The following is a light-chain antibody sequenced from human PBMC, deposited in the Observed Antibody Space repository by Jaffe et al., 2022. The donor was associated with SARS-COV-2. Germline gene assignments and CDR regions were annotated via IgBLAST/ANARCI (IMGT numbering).Light chain of an antibody. Sequence: QSALTQPASVSGSPGQSITISCIGTSSDVGGYNYVSWYQQYPGKAPKLMIYDVSNRPSGVSNRFSGSKSGNTASLTISGLQAEDEADYYCSSSTSSAALVFGGGTRLTVL. CDR2: DVS. V-gene: IGLV2-14*01. CDR1: SSDVGGYNY. CDR3: SSSTSSAALV. J-gene: IGLJ2*01.